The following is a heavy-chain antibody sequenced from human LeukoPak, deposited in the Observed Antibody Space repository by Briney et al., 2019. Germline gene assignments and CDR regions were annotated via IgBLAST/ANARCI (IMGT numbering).Heavy chain of an antibody. D-gene: IGHD5-12*01. CDR1: GFTFSNYD. J-gene: IGHJ4*02. V-gene: IGHV3-13*04. CDR2: IGTAGDT. CDR3: ARASGYGGLDY. Sequence: GGSVRLSCAASGFTFSNYDMHWARQATGKGLEWVSAIGTAGDTHYLDSVKGRFTISRENAKNSLYLQMNSLRAGDTAVYYCARASGYGGLDYWGEGTLVTVSS.